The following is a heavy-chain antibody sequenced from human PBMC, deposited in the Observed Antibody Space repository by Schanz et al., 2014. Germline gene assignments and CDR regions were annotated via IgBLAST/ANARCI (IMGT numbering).Heavy chain of an antibody. CDR3: ARGGPAYYFDD. CDR1: GFTFSSHW. V-gene: IGHV3-74*01. CDR2: INSVGSNT. J-gene: IGHJ4*02. Sequence: EVQLVQSGGGLVQPGGSLRLSCAASGFTFSSHWMHWVRQDPGKGLVWVARINSVGSNTDYADSVTGRFTISRDNAKNTLYLQMNTLRAEDTAVYYCARGGPAYYFDDWGQGTLXTASS.